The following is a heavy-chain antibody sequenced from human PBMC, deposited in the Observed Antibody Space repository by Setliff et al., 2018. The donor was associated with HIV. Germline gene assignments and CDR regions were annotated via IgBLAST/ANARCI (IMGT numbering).Heavy chain of an antibody. CDR1: GDSIRGYY. D-gene: IGHD5-12*01. CDR2: VFYTGFA. CDR3: ARQVSIPGVAITPVDY. Sequence: SETLSLTCTVSGDSIRGYYWSWIRQPPGEGLEWMGYVFYTGFAAYNPSLKSRLTISVDTSKSQFSLRLTSVTAADTAIYYCARQVSIPGVAITPVDYWGQGALVTVSS. V-gene: IGHV4-59*08. J-gene: IGHJ4*02.